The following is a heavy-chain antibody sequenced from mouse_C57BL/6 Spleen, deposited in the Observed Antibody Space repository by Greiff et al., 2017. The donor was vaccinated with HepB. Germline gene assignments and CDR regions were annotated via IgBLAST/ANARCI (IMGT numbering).Heavy chain of an antibody. V-gene: IGHV1-54*01. J-gene: IGHJ3*01. D-gene: IGHD3-2*02. Sequence: LVESGAELVRPGTSVKVSCKASGYAFTNYLIEWVKQRPGQGLEWIGVINPGSGGTNYNEKFKGKATLTADKSSSTAYMQLSSLTSEASAVYFCARRGTAQASFAYWGQGTLVTVSA. CDR1: GYAFTNYL. CDR3: ARRGTAQASFAY. CDR2: INPGSGGT.